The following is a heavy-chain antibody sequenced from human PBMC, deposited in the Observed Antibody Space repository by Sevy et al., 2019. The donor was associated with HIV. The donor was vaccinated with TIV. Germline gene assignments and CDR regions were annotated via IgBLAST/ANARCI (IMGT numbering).Heavy chain of an antibody. CDR3: AKTPVMDFWNDYYSFYFDF. CDR1: GFNFNNYA. D-gene: IGHD3-3*01. V-gene: IGHV3-23*01. J-gene: IGHJ4*02. Sequence: GGSLRLSCAAAGFNFNNYAMTWVRQAPGKGLEWVSGISFSGSKTYYAESVKGRFSISRDPSKNTLFLQMNNVRVEDMAVYFCAKTPVMDFWNDYYSFYFDFWGQGTLVTVSS. CDR2: ISFSGSKT.